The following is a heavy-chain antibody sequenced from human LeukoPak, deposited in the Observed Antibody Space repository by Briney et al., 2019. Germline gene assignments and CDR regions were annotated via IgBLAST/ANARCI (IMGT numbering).Heavy chain of an antibody. V-gene: IGHV1-46*01. CDR2: INPSGGST. J-gene: IGHJ5*02. Sequence: GASVKVSCKASGYTFTSYYMHWVRQAPGQGLEWMGIINPSGGSTNYAQKFQGRVTITADKSTSTAYMELSSLRSEDTAVYYCARSPYCSGGSCYSWDWFDPWGQGTLVTVSS. CDR3: ARSPYCSGGSCYSWDWFDP. CDR1: GYTFTSYY. D-gene: IGHD2-15*01.